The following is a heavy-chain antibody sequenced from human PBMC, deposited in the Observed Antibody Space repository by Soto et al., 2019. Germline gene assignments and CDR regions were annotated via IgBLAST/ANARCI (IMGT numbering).Heavy chain of an antibody. CDR2: ISPNSGGT. J-gene: IGHJ6*02. Sequence: ASVKVSCKASGYTFTGYYMHWVRQAPGQGLEWMGWISPNSGGTNYAQKFQGWVTMTRDTSISTAYMELSRLRSDDTAVYYCASSANGGYLGYYYGMDVWGQGTTVTVSS. CDR1: GYTFTGYY. V-gene: IGHV1-2*04. CDR3: ASSANGGYLGYYYGMDV. D-gene: IGHD3-22*01.